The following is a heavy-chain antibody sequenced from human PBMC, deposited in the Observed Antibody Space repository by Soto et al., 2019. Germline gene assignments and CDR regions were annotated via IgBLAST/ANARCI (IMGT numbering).Heavy chain of an antibody. Sequence: EVQLLESGGGLVQPGGSLRLSCAASGFTFSSYAMSWVRQAPGKGLEWVSAISGSGGSTYYADSVKGRFTISRDNSKNTXXLQMNSLRAEDTAVYYCAKDPWYSSSSYYYYGMDVWGQGTTVTVSS. V-gene: IGHV3-23*01. D-gene: IGHD6-13*01. CDR2: ISGSGGST. CDR3: AKDPWYSSSSYYYYGMDV. J-gene: IGHJ6*02. CDR1: GFTFSSYA.